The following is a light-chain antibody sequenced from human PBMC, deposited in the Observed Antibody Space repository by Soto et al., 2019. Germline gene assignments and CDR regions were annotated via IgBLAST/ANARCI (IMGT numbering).Light chain of an antibody. V-gene: IGKV1-27*01. Sequence: DIQMTQSPSSLSASVEDRVTITCRASHGISNYLAWYQQKPGKVPKLLIYAASTLQSGVPARFSGSGSGTDFTLTISNLQPEDVATYYCHKYNSAPYTFGQGTKLEIK. CDR3: HKYNSAPYT. J-gene: IGKJ2*01. CDR1: HGISNY. CDR2: AAS.